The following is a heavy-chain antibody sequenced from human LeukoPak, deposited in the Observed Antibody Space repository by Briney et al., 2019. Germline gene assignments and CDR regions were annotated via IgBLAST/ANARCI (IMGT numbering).Heavy chain of an antibody. J-gene: IGHJ4*02. Sequence: SETLSLTCTVSGGSISSSSYYWSWIRQPPGKGLEWIGYIYYSGSTYYNPSLKSRVTISVGTSKNQFSLKLSSVTAADTAVYYCARDGYSSGFDYWGQGTLVTVSS. CDR1: GGSISSSSYY. CDR2: IYYSGST. CDR3: ARDGYSSGFDY. D-gene: IGHD6-19*01. V-gene: IGHV4-30-4*08.